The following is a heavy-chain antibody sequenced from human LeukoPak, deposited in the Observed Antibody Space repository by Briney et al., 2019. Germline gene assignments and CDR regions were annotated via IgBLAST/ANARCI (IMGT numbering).Heavy chain of an antibody. CDR3: ARVDDYLDY. CDR2: INHSGST. CDR1: GGSFSGYY. D-gene: IGHD3-3*01. J-gene: IGHJ4*02. Sequence: SETLSLTCAVYGGSFSGYYWSWIRQPPGKGLEWIGEINHSGSTNYNPSLKSRVTISVDTSKNQFSLKLSSVTATDTAVYYCARVDDYLDYWGQGTLVTVSS. V-gene: IGHV4-34*01.